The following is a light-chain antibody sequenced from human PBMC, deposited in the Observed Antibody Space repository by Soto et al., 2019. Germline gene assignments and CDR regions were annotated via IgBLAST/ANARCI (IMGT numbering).Light chain of an antibody. CDR3: QQYNSYLT. Sequence: DIQMTQSPSTLSASVGDRVTITCRASQSISSWLAWYQQKPGKAPKLLIYKASSLESGVPSRFSGSGSATEFTLTSSSLQPDDFATYYCQQYNSYLTFGGGTKVEIK. CDR1: QSISSW. CDR2: KAS. V-gene: IGKV1-5*03. J-gene: IGKJ4*01.